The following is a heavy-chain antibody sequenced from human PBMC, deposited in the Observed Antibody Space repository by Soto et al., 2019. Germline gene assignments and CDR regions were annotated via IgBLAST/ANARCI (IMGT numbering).Heavy chain of an antibody. D-gene: IGHD4-4*01. CDR3: AKESSYSNPLTADRECFDY. Sequence: EVQLLESGGGLVQPGGSLRLSCAASGFTFSSYAMSWVRQAPGKGLEWVSAISGSGGSTYYADSVKGRFTISRDNSKNTLYLQMNSLRAEDTAVYYSAKESSYSNPLTADRECFDYWGQGTLVTVSS. V-gene: IGHV3-23*01. J-gene: IGHJ4*02. CDR2: ISGSGGST. CDR1: GFTFSSYA.